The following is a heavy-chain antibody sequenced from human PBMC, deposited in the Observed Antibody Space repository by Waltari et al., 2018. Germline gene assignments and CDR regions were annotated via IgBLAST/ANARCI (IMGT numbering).Heavy chain of an antibody. CDR3: AKDRVAAAGTSES. J-gene: IGHJ5*02. V-gene: IGHV3-23*03. CDR1: GFTFSSYA. Sequence: EVQLLESGGGLVQPGGSLRLSCAASGFTFSSYAMRWVRQAPGKGLEWVSVIYSGGSTYYADSVKGRFTISRDNSKNTLYLQMNSLRAEDTAVYYCAKDRVAAAGTSESWGQGTLVTVSS. CDR2: IYSGGST. D-gene: IGHD6-13*01.